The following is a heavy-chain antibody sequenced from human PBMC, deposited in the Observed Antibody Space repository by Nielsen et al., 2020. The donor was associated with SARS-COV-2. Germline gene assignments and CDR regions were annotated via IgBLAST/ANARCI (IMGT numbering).Heavy chain of an antibody. J-gene: IGHJ4*02. CDR1: GFTFSSYS. CDR3: ARDGKQQLVPY. D-gene: IGHD6-13*01. Sequence: GESLKISCAASGFTFSSYSMNWVRQAPGKGLEWVSSISSSSSYIYYADSVKGRFTISRDNAKNSLYLQMNSLRAEDTAVYYCARDGKQQLVPYWGQGTLVTVSS. CDR2: ISSSSSYI. V-gene: IGHV3-21*01.